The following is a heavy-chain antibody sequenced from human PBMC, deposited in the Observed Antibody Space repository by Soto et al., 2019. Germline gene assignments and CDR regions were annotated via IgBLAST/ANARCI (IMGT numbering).Heavy chain of an antibody. CDR1: GFTFSSYG. J-gene: IGHJ6*02. CDR3: VKVGPYGGKSVYRHGMDV. CDR2: ISYDGSNK. V-gene: IGHV3-30*18. D-gene: IGHD4-17*01. Sequence: QVQLVESGGGVVQPGRSLRLSCAASGFTFSSYGMHWVRQAPGKGLEWVAAISYDGSNKWYVDSMRGRFTISRDNSKGTVDLHMNSLRAEDTAVYYCVKVGPYGGKSVYRHGMDVWGQGTPVTVS.